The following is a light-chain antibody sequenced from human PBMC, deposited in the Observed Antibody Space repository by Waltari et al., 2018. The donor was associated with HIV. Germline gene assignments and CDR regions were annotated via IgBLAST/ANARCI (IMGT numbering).Light chain of an antibody. Sequence: DIVLTQPPATLSLSSGERATLSSRASQTVGRYLGWYQEKPGQAPRILIYDASKKATGIPARFSGSGSGTDVTLTISSLEPEDSAFYYCQQRTNRPPLTFGGGTKLEIK. V-gene: IGKV3-11*01. CDR2: DAS. CDR1: QTVGRY. CDR3: QQRTNRPPLT. J-gene: IGKJ4*01.